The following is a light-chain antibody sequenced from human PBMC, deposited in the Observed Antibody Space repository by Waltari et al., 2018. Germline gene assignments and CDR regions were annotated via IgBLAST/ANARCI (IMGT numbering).Light chain of an antibody. CDR1: NLGSKS. CDR3: QVWDANNEPGV. V-gene: IGLV3-21*01. Sequence: SYVLTQPPSVSVAPGETARITCGGNNLGSKSVPWYRQKPGQAPQLVISYDSDRPSGIPERFSGSNSGDTATLTISRVEAGDEADYYCQVWDANNEPGVFGTGTEVTVL. J-gene: IGLJ1*01. CDR2: YDS.